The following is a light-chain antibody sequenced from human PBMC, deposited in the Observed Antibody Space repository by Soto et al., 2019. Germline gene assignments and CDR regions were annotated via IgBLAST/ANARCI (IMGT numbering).Light chain of an antibody. V-gene: IGLV1-44*01. J-gene: IGLJ7*01. CDR2: SNN. CDR3: AAWDDSLNGAV. Sequence: QSVLTQPPSASRTPGQRVTISCSGSSSNIGSNTVNWYQQLPGTAPKLLIYSNNQRPSGVPDRFSGSKSGTSASLAISGLQSEDEADYYCAAWDDSLNGAVFGGGTQLTVL. CDR1: SSNIGSNT.